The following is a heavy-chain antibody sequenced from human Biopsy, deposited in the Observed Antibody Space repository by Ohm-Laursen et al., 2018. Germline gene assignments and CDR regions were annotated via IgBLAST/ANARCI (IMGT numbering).Heavy chain of an antibody. CDR2: IRSKAKSCAT. D-gene: IGHD3-10*01. CDR3: TLEGAGFDN. CDR1: GFTLSASA. V-gene: IGHV3-73*01. Sequence: SLRLSCTASGFTLSASAVHWVRQASGKGLEWVGRIRSKAKSCATAYAASVTGRFTISRDDSKNTTYLQMNSLKTEDTAVYYCTLEGAGFDNWGQGTLVTVSS. J-gene: IGHJ4*02.